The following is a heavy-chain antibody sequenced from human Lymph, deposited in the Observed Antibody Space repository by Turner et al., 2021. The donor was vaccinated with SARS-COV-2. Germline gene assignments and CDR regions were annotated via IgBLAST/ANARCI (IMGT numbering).Heavy chain of an antibody. CDR2: ISGSGGDT. D-gene: IGHD3-22*01. V-gene: IGHV3-23*01. CDR1: GFTFSSYA. J-gene: IGHJ4*02. Sequence: EVQLLESGGGLVQPGGSLRHSCAAYGFTFSSYAMSWVRQAPGKGLEWVSAISGSGGDTYYADSVKGRFAISRDNSKNTLYLQMNSLRAEDTAVYYCAKGVRGAMIVVVIPYFDYWGQGTLVTVSS. CDR3: AKGVRGAMIVVVIPYFDY.